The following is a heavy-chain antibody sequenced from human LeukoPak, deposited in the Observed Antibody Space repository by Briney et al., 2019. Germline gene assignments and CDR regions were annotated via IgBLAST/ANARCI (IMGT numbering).Heavy chain of an antibody. V-gene: IGHV3-74*01. J-gene: IGHJ4*02. CDR1: GFTFSNYW. CDR2: INSDGSSA. D-gene: IGHD4-17*01. Sequence: PGGSLRLSCAASGFTFSNYWMHWVRQAPGKGLVWVSRINSDGSSATYADSVKGRFTISRDNAKNTLSLQMNSPRAEDTAVYYCARDDYGDVPDLFDYWGQGTLVTVSS. CDR3: ARDDYGDVPDLFDY.